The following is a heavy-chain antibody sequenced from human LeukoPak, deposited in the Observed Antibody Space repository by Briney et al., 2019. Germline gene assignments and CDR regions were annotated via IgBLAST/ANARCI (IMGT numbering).Heavy chain of an antibody. Sequence: GGSLRLSCAASGFTFSSYAMPWVRQAPGKGLEWVAVISYDGSNKYYADSVKGRFTISRDNSKNTLYLQMNSLRAEDTAVYYCARDIVATRPVHYFDYWGQGTLVTVSS. D-gene: IGHD6-6*01. CDR1: GFTFSSYA. CDR2: ISYDGSNK. CDR3: ARDIVATRPVHYFDY. V-gene: IGHV3-30-3*01. J-gene: IGHJ4*02.